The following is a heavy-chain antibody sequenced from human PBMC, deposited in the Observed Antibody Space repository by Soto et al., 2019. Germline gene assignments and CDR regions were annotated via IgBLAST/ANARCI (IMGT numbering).Heavy chain of an antibody. V-gene: IGHV3-21*01. CDR1: GFTFSSYS. CDR3: ARDPPGYAGGMDV. Sequence: EVQLVESGGGLVKPGGSLRHSCAASGFTFSSYSMNWVRQAPGKGLEWVSSISSSSSYIYYADSVKGRFTISRDNAKNSLYLQMNSLRAEDTAVYYCARDPPGYAGGMDVWGQGTTVTVSS. CDR2: ISSSSSYI. D-gene: IGHD5-12*01. J-gene: IGHJ6*02.